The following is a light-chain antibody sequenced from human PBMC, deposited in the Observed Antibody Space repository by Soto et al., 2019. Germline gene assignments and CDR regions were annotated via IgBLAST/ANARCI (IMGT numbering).Light chain of an antibody. CDR3: SSYTRSTFVV. Sequence: QSVLTQPASVSGSPGQSITISCTGTSSDVGGYNSVSWYQQHPGKAPTLMIYDVNNRPSGVSNRFSGSKSGDTASLTISGLQAEDEADYYCSSYTRSTFVVFGGGTQLTVL. CDR1: SSDVGGYNS. J-gene: IGLJ2*01. V-gene: IGLV2-14*01. CDR2: DVN.